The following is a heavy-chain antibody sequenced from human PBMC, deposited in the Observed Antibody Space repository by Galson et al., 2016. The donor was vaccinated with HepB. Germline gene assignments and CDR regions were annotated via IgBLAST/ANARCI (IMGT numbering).Heavy chain of an antibody. Sequence: SLRLSCAASGFTLSERYMDWVRRAPGKGLEWVARTKNRANGYTKEYAASVRDRFTISRDDSKNSLYLQMNSLKTEDTAVYDCVVWDTGAASWGQGTLVTVSS. CDR1: GFTLSERY. V-gene: IGHV3-72*01. CDR2: TKNRANGYTK. D-gene: IGHD1-26*01. CDR3: VVWDTGAAS. J-gene: IGHJ4*02.